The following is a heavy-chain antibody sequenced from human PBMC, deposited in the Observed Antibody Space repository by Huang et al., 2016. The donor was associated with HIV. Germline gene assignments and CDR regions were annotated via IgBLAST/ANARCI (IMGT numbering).Heavy chain of an antibody. D-gene: IGHD3-10*01. V-gene: IGHV4-39*02. CDR1: GGSIRSDNYY. J-gene: IGHJ4*02. Sequence: QLQLQESGPGLVKPSETLSLTCTVSGGSIRSDNYYWGWFRQPPGKGLEWFGGIYYSGCTYSNPSLKRLVTLTVDTSKKHFSLRMRSVTAADTAVYYCARLPGSITMIRGVITDPYWGQGTLVTVSS. CDR2: IYYSGCT. CDR3: ARLPGSITMIRGVITDPY.